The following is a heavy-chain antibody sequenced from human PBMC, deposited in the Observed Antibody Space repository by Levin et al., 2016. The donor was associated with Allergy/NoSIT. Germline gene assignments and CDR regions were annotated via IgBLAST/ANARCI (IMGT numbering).Heavy chain of an antibody. D-gene: IGHD2-8*02. J-gene: IGHJ6*02. Sequence: GESLKISCVASGFTFSNAWMSWVRQAPGKGLEWVGRIKSKVHGGTIDYAAPVKGRFTISRDDSKNTLYLQMNSLETEDTAVYYCTMAVLVPFMDVWGQGTTVTVSS. CDR3: TMAVLVPFMDV. V-gene: IGHV3-15*01. CDR1: GFTFSNAW. CDR2: IKSKVHGGTI.